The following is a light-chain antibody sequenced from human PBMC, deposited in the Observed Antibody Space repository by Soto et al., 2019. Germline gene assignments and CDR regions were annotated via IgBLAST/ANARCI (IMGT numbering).Light chain of an antibody. CDR3: SSHTSSYTLDVA. CDR1: TSDVGGYDY. V-gene: IGLV2-14*01. Sequence: QSALTQPASVSGSPGQSITISCTGTTSDVGGYDYVSWYQQHPGKAPKLLIYGVSHRPSGVSNRFSGSKSGNTASLTISGLQAEDEADYDCSSHTSSYTLDVAFGGGTKLTVL. CDR2: GVS. J-gene: IGLJ2*01.